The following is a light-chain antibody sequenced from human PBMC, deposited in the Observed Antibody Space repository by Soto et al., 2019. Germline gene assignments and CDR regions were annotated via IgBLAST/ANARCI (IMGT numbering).Light chain of an antibody. CDR2: AAS. V-gene: IGKV1-39*01. Sequence: DIQMTQSPSSLSASVGDRVTITCRASQSISSYLNWYQQKPGKAPKLLIYAASSLQSGVPSRFSGSGSGTDFTLTISSLQPEDFATYYCQHSYSTPIPFGQGTRLEIK. CDR1: QSISSY. CDR3: QHSYSTPIP. J-gene: IGKJ5*01.